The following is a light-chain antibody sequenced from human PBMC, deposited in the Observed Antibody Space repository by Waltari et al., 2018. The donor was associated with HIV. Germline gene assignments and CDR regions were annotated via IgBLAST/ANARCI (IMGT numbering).Light chain of an antibody. J-gene: IGKJ1*01. CDR2: DAS. Sequence: EIVMTQSPATLSVSPGGRATLSCRASQSVSNSLVWYQQRPGQAPRLLIYDASTRATGIPGRFSGSGSGTEFTLTINSLQSEDFAVYYCQQYNSWPRTFGQGTKVEVK. CDR1: QSVSNS. CDR3: QQYNSWPRT. V-gene: IGKV3-15*01.